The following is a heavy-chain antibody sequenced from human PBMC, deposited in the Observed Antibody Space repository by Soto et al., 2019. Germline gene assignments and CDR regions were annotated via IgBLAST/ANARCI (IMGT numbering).Heavy chain of an antibody. V-gene: IGHV3-11*01. CDR3: ARRLQWQLRPLDS. Sequence: GGSLRLSCEGSGFTFTDYYMTWIRQAPGKGLEWVAYINTLSTAIYYADSVKGRFTISRDNAKNSLYLQMNGLRAEDTATYYCARRLQWQLRPLDSWGRGTLVTVSS. CDR2: INTLSTAI. D-gene: IGHD6-19*01. CDR1: GFTFTDYY. J-gene: IGHJ4*02.